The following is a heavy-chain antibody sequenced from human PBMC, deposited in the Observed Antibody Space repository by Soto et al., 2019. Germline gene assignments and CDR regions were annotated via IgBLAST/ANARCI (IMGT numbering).Heavy chain of an antibody. D-gene: IGHD3-3*01. CDR1: GGSTSSGGFY. CDR2: IYYNGDT. V-gene: IGHV4-31*03. CDR3: ARAVNHDFWRGYSPFDY. J-gene: IGHJ4*02. Sequence: KPSETLSLTCSVSGGSTSSGGFYWSWIRHHPGKGLEWIGYIYYNGDTYYNPSLKNRVTISVDTSNNQFSLNLSSVTAADTAVYYCARAVNHDFWRGYSPFDYWSQGTLVTVSS.